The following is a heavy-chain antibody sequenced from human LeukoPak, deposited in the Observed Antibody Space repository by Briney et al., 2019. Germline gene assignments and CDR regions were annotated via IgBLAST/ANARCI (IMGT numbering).Heavy chain of an antibody. J-gene: IGHJ4*02. CDR1: GYTFTGYY. CDR3: ARDRVITRNYYDSSGYPI. CDR2: INPNSGGT. D-gene: IGHD3-22*01. Sequence: ASVKVSCKASGYTFTGYYMHWVRQAPGQGLEWMGWINPNSGGTNYAQKFQGRVTMTTDTSTSTAYMELRSLRSDDTAVYYCARDRVITRNYYDSSGYPIWGQGTLVTVSS. V-gene: IGHV1-2*02.